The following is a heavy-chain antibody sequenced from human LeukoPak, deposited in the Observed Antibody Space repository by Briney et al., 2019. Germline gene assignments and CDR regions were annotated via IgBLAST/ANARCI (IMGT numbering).Heavy chain of an antibody. CDR2: IYHSGST. Sequence: PSQTLSLTCAVSGGSISSGGYSWSWIRQPPGKGLEWIGYIYHSGSTYYNPSLKSRVTISVGRSKNQFSLKLSSVTAADTAVYYCARGEGSGSYSPWGQGTLVTVSS. CDR3: ARGEGSGSYSP. V-gene: IGHV4-30-2*01. CDR1: GGSISSGGYS. J-gene: IGHJ5*02. D-gene: IGHD3-10*01.